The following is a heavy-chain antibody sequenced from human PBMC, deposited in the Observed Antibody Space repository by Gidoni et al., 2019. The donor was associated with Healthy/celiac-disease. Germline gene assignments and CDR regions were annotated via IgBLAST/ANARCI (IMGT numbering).Heavy chain of an antibody. CDR1: GFTFSSDG. Sequence: QVQLVESGGGVVQPGRSLRLSCAASGFTFSSDGMHWVRQAPGKGLGWVAVIWYDGSNKYYADSVKGRFTISRDNSKNTLYLQMNSLRAEDTAVYYCARDTRNYYDSSGYYAYYGMDVWGQGTTVTVSS. CDR2: IWYDGSNK. V-gene: IGHV3-33*01. D-gene: IGHD3-22*01. CDR3: ARDTRNYYDSSGYYAYYGMDV. J-gene: IGHJ6*02.